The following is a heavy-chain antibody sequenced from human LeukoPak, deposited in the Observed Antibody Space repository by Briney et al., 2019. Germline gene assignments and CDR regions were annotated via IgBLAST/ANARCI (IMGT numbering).Heavy chain of an antibody. CDR2: INPSGGST. CDR1: GYTFTSYY. J-gene: IGHJ4*02. V-gene: IGHV1-46*01. CDR3: ARVPVGSIVGATWTPDY. D-gene: IGHD1-26*01. Sequence: ASVKVSCKASGYTFTSYYMHWVRQAPGQGLEWMGIINPSGGSTSYAQKFQGRVTMTRDTSTSTVYMELSSLRSEDTAVYYCARVPVGSIVGATWTPDYWGQGTLVTVSS.